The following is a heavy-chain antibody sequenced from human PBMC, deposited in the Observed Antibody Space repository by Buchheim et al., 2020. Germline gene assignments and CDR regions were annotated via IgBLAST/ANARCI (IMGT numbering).Heavy chain of an antibody. J-gene: IGHJ4*02. D-gene: IGHD3-22*01. CDR1: GGSISSGGYY. CDR3: ARVSLTPKWGRYYYDSSGYCDY. CDR2: TYYSGST. V-gene: IGHV4-31*03. Sequence: QVQLQESGPGLVKPSQTLSLTCTVSGGSISSGGYYWSWIRQHPGKGLEWIGYTYYSGSTYYNPSLKSRVTISVDTSKNQFSLKLSSVTAADTAVYYCARVSLTPKWGRYYYDSSGYCDYWGQGTL.